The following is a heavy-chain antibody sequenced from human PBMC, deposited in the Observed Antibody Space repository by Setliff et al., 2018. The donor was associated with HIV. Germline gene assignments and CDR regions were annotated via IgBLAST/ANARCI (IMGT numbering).Heavy chain of an antibody. CDR2: ISTFDGNT. CDR1: GYNFFSYG. D-gene: IGHD3-16*01. J-gene: IGHJ4*02. CDR3: ARGRTAGYNYDYGY. V-gene: IGHV1-18*01. Sequence: ASVKVSCKASGYNFFSYGISWVRQAPGQGLEWMGWISTFDGNTDYAQNVQDRVTMTTDTSTNTVYMDLSGLRSDDTAVYYCARGRTAGYNYDYGYWGQGTLVTVSS.